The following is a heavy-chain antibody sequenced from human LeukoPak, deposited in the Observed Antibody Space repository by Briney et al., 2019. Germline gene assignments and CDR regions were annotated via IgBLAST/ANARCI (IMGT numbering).Heavy chain of an antibody. D-gene: IGHD3-10*01. CDR2: MFPGDSDT. J-gene: IGHJ3*02. CDR1: GYSFTSYW. Sequence: HGESLKISCKGSGYSFTSYWIGWVRQMPGKGLEWMGIMFPGDSDTRYSPSFQGQVTISADNSISTAYLQWSSLKASDTAMYYCARSSGNYRDAFDIWGQGTMVTVSS. V-gene: IGHV5-51*01. CDR3: ARSSGNYRDAFDI.